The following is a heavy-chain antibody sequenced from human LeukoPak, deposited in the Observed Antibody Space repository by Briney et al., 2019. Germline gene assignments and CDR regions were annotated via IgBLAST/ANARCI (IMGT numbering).Heavy chain of an antibody. CDR2: SNYSGSP. CDR1: GISISSGAYY. CDR3: ALLLVSAFDI. V-gene: IGHV4-31*03. Sequence: SKTLSLTCTVYGISISSGAYYWIWIPQHPGFGLNWIRYSNYSGSPYYNPYLKSRFTISVDTSTHQFSPNLSSVTAADTAVYYCALLLVSAFDIWGQATMVTVSS. J-gene: IGHJ3*02. D-gene: IGHD2-8*02.